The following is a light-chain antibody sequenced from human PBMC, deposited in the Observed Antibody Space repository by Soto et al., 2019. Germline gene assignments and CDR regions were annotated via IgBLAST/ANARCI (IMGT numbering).Light chain of an antibody. Sequence: ETVMTQSPATLSVSPGESATLSCRASQSVSSKLAWYQQKRGQAPRLLIYDASTRATGIPARFSGSGSGTEFTLTINSLQSEDFAVYYCHQYKNWPPWTFGQGTRVEIK. CDR2: DAS. CDR3: HQYKNWPPWT. CDR1: QSVSSK. J-gene: IGKJ1*01. V-gene: IGKV3-15*01.